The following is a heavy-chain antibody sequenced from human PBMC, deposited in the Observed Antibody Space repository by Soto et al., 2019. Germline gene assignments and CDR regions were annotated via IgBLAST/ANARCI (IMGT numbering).Heavy chain of an antibody. J-gene: IGHJ5*02. CDR1: GFTFSSYS. CDR3: ARDLTPHPRFGELFSLSVGWFDP. CDR2: ISSSSSTI. D-gene: IGHD3-10*01. Sequence: EVQLVESGGGLVQPGGSLRLSCAASGFTFSSYSMNWVRQAPGKGLEWVSYISSSSSTIYYADSVKGRFTISRDNAKNSLYLQMNSLRDEDTAVYYCARDLTPHPRFGELFSLSVGWFDPWGQGTLVTVSS. V-gene: IGHV3-48*02.